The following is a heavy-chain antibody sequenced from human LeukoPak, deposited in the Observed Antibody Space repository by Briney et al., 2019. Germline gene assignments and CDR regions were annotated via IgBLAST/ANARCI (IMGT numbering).Heavy chain of an antibody. V-gene: IGHV3-7*01. CDR3: ARFLQDGYNCFDI. Sequence: GGSLRLSCAASGFTFSSYRMSWVRQAPGKGLEWVANIKQDGSEKYYVDSVKGRFTISRDNAKNSLYLQMNSLRAEDTAVYYCARFLQDGYNCFDIWGQGTMVTVSS. J-gene: IGHJ3*02. D-gene: IGHD5-24*01. CDR2: IKQDGSEK. CDR1: GFTFSSYR.